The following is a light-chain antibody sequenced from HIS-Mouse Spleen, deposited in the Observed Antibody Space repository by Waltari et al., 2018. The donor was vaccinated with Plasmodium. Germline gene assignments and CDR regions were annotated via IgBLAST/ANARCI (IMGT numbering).Light chain of an antibody. J-gene: IGLJ2*01. CDR2: QDS. Sequence: SYELTQPPSVSVSPGQTASITCSGDKLGDKYACWYQQKPGQSPVLVIYQDSKRPSGTPERFPGSNSGNTATLTISGTQAMDEADYYGQAWDSSTVVFGGGTKLTVL. CDR3: QAWDSSTVV. V-gene: IGLV3-1*01. CDR1: KLGDKY.